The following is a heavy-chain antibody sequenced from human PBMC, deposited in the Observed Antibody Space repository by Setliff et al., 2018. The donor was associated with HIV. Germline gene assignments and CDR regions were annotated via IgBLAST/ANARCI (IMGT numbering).Heavy chain of an antibody. D-gene: IGHD5-12*01. Sequence: VKVSCKASRGTFNRYTISWVRQAPGQGLEWMGGVIPMYGTTKYAKKFQGRVTLTADESTSTAYMELSGLKSEDTALYYCASAPPDIVATNDNWYFDVWGRGTLVTVS. J-gene: IGHJ2*01. CDR1: RGTFNRYT. CDR3: ASAPPDIVATNDNWYFDV. V-gene: IGHV1-69*13. CDR2: VIPMYGTT.